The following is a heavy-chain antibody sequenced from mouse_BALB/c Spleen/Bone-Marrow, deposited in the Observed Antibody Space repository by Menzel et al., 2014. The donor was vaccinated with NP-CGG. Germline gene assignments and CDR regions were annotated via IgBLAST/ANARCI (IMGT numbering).Heavy chain of an antibody. CDR3: ARGGANVDY. CDR2: IDISDSYT. CDR1: GHAFTDHW. V-gene: IGHV1-69*01. J-gene: IGHJ2*01. Sequence: VKLMESGAELVMPGASVKMSCKASGHAFTDHWIHWVKQRPGQGLEWIGAIDISDSYTTYNQKFKGKATLTVDESSSTAYMQLSRLTSEDSAVYYCARGGANVDYWGQGTTLTVSS.